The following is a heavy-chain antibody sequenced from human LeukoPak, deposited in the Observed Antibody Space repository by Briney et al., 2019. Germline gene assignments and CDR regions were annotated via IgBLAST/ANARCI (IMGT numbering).Heavy chain of an antibody. CDR1: GFTFSSYE. Sequence: GGSLRLSCAASGFTFSSYEMNWVRQAPGKGLVWVSRMESDGSSTSYADSVKGRFTISRDNAKNTLYLQMTSLRAEDTAVYYCAREYRYGDYQRDAFDIWGQGTMVTVSS. D-gene: IGHD4-17*01. J-gene: IGHJ3*02. V-gene: IGHV3-74*01. CDR2: MESDGSST. CDR3: AREYRYGDYQRDAFDI.